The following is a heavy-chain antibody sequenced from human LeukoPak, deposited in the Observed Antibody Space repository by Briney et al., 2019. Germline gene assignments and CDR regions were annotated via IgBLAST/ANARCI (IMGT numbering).Heavy chain of an antibody. CDR2: ISYDGSNK. D-gene: IGHD2-2*01. V-gene: IGHV3-30*03. Sequence: GGSLRLSCAASGFTFSSYGMHWVRQAPGKGLEWVAVISYDGSNKYYADSVKGRFTISRDNSKNTLYLQMNSLRAEDTAVYYCARDRPAGVFFWGQGTLVTVSS. J-gene: IGHJ4*02. CDR3: ARDRPAGVFF. CDR1: GFTFSSYG.